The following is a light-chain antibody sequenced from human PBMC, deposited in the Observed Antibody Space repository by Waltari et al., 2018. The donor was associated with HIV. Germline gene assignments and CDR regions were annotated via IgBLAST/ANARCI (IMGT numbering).Light chain of an antibody. Sequence: SYVLTQPPSVSVAPGKTARITCEGDNLGGKSGHWYQKKAGHAPVLVIYYDNDRPSGIPERFSGFNSGNTATLTISGVEAGDEADYYCQVWDSSSNHVVFGGGTKLTAL. CDR2: YDN. V-gene: IGLV3-21*04. J-gene: IGLJ3*02. CDR3: QVWDSSSNHVV. CDR1: NLGGKS.